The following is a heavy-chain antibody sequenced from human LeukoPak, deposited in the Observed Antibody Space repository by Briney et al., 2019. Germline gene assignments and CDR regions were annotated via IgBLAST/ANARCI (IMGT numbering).Heavy chain of an antibody. D-gene: IGHD2-21*01. CDR3: ARDKRFAGGGDY. CDR2: IIPILGIA. V-gene: IGHV1-69*04. Sequence: SVKVSCKASGYTFTGYYIHWVRQAPGQGLEWMGRIIPILGIANYAQKFQGRVTITADKSTSTAYMELSSLRSEDTAVYYCARDKRFAGGGDYWGQGTLVTVSS. J-gene: IGHJ4*02. CDR1: GYTFTGYY.